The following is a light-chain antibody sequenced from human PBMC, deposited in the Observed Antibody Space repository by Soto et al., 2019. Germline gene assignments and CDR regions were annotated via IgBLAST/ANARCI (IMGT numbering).Light chain of an antibody. V-gene: IGLV1-47*02. J-gene: IGLJ3*02. Sequence: QSVLTQPPSASGTPGQKVTLSCSGASSNIGNNFVSCYQQVPGTAPKLLIYSDDQRPSGVPDRVSGSKSGTSASLAISGLRSEDEADYYCSTWDARLSGRVFGGGTQLTVL. CDR1: SSNIGNNF. CDR3: STWDARLSGRV. CDR2: SDD.